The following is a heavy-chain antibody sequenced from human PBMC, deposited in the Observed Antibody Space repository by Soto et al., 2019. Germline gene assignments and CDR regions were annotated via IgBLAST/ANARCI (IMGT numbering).Heavy chain of an antibody. V-gene: IGHV3-30-3*01. D-gene: IGHD3-9*01. Sequence: QVQLVESGGGVVQPGRSLRLSCAASGFTFSSYAMHWVRQAPGKGLEWVAVISYDGSNKYYADSVKGRFTISRDNSKNTLYLQMNSLRAEDTAVYYCARDEDILTGYRTLWSGKHYFDYWGQGTLVTVSS. CDR3: ARDEDILTGYRTLWSGKHYFDY. CDR1: GFTFSSYA. CDR2: ISYDGSNK. J-gene: IGHJ4*02.